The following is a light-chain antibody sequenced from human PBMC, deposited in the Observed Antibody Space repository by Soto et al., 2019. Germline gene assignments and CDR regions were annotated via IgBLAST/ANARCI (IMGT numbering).Light chain of an antibody. CDR1: QSVSSN. CDR3: QQYNNWPLT. CDR2: GAS. J-gene: IGKJ4*01. Sequence: EIVMTQSPATLSVSQGERATLSCRASQSVSSNLAWYQQKPGQAPWLLIYGASTRATGIPARFSGSGSGTEFTLTISSLQSEDFAVYYCQQYNNWPLTFVGGTKVEIK. V-gene: IGKV3-15*01.